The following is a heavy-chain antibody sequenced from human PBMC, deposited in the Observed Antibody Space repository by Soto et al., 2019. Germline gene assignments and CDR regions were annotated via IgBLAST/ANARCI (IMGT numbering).Heavy chain of an antibody. Sequence: QVQLVESGGGVVQPGRSLRLSCAASGFSFTTYVMHWVRQAPGKGLEWVAVISHDGSYKYYGDAVKGRFTISRDTSKNAVYLEMNSLRPEDTAVYYCAKGLLAIVGTTLPRDAFNILGQGTMVTVSS. CDR2: ISHDGSYK. CDR1: GFSFTTYV. CDR3: AKGLLAIVGTTLPRDAFNI. J-gene: IGHJ3*02. D-gene: IGHD1-26*01. V-gene: IGHV3-30*18.